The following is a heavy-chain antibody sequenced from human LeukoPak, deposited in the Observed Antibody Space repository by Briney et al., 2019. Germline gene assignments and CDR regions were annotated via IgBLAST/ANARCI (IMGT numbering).Heavy chain of an antibody. Sequence: PGRSLRLSCAASGFTFDDYAMHWVRQAPGKGLEWVSGISWSSDSIDHADSVKRRFTISRDNANNSLYLQMHSLRTEDTAFYYCAKDSSDYYGSGTYSASFQHWGQGTLVTVSS. D-gene: IGHD3-10*01. V-gene: IGHV3-9*01. CDR1: GFTFDDYA. CDR2: ISWSSDSI. J-gene: IGHJ1*01. CDR3: AKDSSDYYGSGTYSASFQH.